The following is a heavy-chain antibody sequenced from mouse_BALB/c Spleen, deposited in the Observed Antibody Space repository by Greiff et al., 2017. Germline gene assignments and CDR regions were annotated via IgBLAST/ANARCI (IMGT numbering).Heavy chain of an antibody. D-gene: IGHD2-14*01. CDR1: GFSLTSYG. CDR2: IWSGGST. J-gene: IGHJ4*01. Sequence: QVQLQQSGPGLVQPSQSLSITCTVSGFSLTSYGVHWVRQSPGKGLEWLGVIWSGGSTDYNAAFISRLSISKDNSKSQVFFKMNSLQADDTAICYCARNWVRGYAMDYWGQGTSVTVSS. V-gene: IGHV2-4-1*01. CDR3: ARNWVRGYAMDY.